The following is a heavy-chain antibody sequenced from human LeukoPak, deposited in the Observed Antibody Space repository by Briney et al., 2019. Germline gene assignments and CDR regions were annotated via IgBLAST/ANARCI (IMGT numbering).Heavy chain of an antibody. D-gene: IGHD4-23*01. Sequence: SVNVSCKASGGTFSSYAISWVRQAPGQGLEWRGGIIPIFGTANYAQKFQGRVTITADKSTSTAYMELSSLRSEDTAVYYCARDYGGNGRLFDYWGQGTLVTVSS. CDR2: IIPIFGTA. V-gene: IGHV1-69*06. CDR3: ARDYGGNGRLFDY. CDR1: GGTFSSYA. J-gene: IGHJ4*02.